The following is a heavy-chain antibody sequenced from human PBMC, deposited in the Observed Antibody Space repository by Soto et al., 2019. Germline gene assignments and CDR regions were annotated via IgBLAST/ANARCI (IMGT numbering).Heavy chain of an antibody. V-gene: IGHV4-59*01. D-gene: IGHD6-13*01. Sequence: SETLSLTCTVSGGSISSYYWSWIRQPPGKGLEWIGYIYYSGSTNYNPSLKSRVTISVDTSKNQFSLKLSSVTAADMAVYYCARYNAASGTYYFDYWGQGTLVTVSS. CDR3: ARYNAASGTYYFDY. CDR2: IYYSGST. CDR1: GGSISSYY. J-gene: IGHJ4*02.